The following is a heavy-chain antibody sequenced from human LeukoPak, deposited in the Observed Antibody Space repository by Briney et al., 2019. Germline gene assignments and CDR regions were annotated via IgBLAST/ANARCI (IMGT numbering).Heavy chain of an antibody. CDR2: IIPILGIA. J-gene: IGHJ6*02. Sequence: SVKVSCKASGGTFSSYAISWVRQAPGQGLEWMGRIIPILGIANYAQKFQGRVTITADKSTSTAYMELSSLRSEDTAVYYCARNIDSSGSLGMDVWGQGTTVTVSS. CDR3: ARNIDSSGSLGMDV. V-gene: IGHV1-69*04. CDR1: GGTFSSYA. D-gene: IGHD3-22*01.